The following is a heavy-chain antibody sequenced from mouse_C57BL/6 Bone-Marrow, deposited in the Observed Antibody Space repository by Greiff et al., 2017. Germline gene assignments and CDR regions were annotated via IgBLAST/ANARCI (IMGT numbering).Heavy chain of an antibody. CDR3: AERGLVATSYFDY. CDR2: IYPGSGST. Sequence: QVQLQQSGAELVKPGASVKMSCKASGYTFTSYWITWVKQRPGQGLEWIGDIYPGSGSTNYNEKFKSKATLTVDTSSSTAYMQLSSLTSEDSAVYYCAERGLVATSYFDYWGQGTTLTVSS. J-gene: IGHJ2*01. V-gene: IGHV1-55*01. CDR1: GYTFTSYW. D-gene: IGHD1-1*01.